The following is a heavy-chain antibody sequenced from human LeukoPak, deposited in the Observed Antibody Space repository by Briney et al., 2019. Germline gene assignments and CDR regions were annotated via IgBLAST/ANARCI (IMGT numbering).Heavy chain of an antibody. J-gene: IGHJ4*02. CDR3: ARHGGYYFDF. V-gene: IGHV4-59*08. Sequence: PSETLSLTCTVSGGSISSYYWSWIRQPPGKGLEWIGYIYYNVNTNYNPSLKSRVTISEDTSKKQFSLKLNSVTAADTAVYYCARHGGYYFDFWGQGTLVTVSS. D-gene: IGHD3-10*01. CDR2: IYYNVNT. CDR1: GGSISSYY.